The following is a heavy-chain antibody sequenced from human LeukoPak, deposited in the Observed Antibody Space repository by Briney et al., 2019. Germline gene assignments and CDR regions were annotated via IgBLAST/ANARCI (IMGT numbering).Heavy chain of an antibody. Sequence: SETLSLTCTVSGDSMNNYYWSWIRQPPGKGLEWIAYIYYSGGPNYNPSLKSRVTMSVDTSKSQFSLRLNSVTAADTAVYYCARQSVGKYSFDYWGQGSLVTVCS. J-gene: IGHJ4*02. CDR2: IYYSGGP. D-gene: IGHD1-1*01. CDR3: ARQSVGKYSFDY. CDR1: GDSMNNYY. V-gene: IGHV4-59*08.